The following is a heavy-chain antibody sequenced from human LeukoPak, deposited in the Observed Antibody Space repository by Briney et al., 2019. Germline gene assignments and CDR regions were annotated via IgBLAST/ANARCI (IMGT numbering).Heavy chain of an antibody. J-gene: IGHJ6*04. CDR2: ISSNGGST. D-gene: IGHD3-10*02. V-gene: IGHV3-64*01. CDR3: AELGITMIGGV. Sequence: GASVKVSCKASGYTFTGYYMHWVRQAPGKGLEYVSAISSNGGSTYYANSVKGRFTISRDNAKNSLYLQMNSLRAENTAVYYCAELGITMIGGVWGKGTTVTISS. CDR1: GYTFTGYY.